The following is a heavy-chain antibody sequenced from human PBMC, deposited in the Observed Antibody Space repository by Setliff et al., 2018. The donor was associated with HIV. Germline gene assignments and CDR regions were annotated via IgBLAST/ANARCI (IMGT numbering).Heavy chain of an antibody. V-gene: IGHV4-4*08. CDR1: SGSMTGHY. CDR2: LHSLGSSRVSAPP. D-gene: IGHD2-2*01. CDR3: ARGLSSQTYWGTRPLGLDY. Sequence: SETLSLTCSVSSGSMTGHYWTWVRQPPGKGLEWIGYLHSLGSSRVSAPPNYSPSLKSRITISLDTSKRPFSLTMTSVTAADTAVYYCARGLSSQTYWGTRPLGLDYWGQGSLVTVSS. J-gene: IGHJ4*01.